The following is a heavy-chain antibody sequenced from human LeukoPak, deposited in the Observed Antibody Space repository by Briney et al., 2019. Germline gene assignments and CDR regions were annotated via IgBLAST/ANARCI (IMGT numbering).Heavy chain of an antibody. CDR1: GFIFGTYG. D-gene: IGHD2-15*01. CDR3: ARAVGPFDY. Sequence: GGPLRLSCATSGFIFGTYGMHWVRQAPGKGLEWVAVIWYDGSNKYYADSVKGRFTISRDNSKNTLYLQMNSLRTEDTAVYYCARAVGPFDYWGQGTLVTVSS. CDR2: IWYDGSNK. V-gene: IGHV3-33*01. J-gene: IGHJ4*02.